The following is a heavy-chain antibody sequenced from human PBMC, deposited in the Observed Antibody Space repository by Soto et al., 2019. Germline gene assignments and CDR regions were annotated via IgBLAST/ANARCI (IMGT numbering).Heavy chain of an antibody. Sequence: EVQLLESGGGLVQPGWSLRLSCAASGFTFRTYGMNWVRQAPGKGLEWVSSITDGDGNTFYADSVKGRFTISRDNSKNTLYLQMHSLRAEDTAIYYCAKDHCTLSDCIAGFDYWGQGTLVTVSS. J-gene: IGHJ4*02. CDR1: GFTFRTYG. D-gene: IGHD2-21*02. V-gene: IGHV3-23*01. CDR3: AKDHCTLSDCIAGFDY. CDR2: ITDGDGNT.